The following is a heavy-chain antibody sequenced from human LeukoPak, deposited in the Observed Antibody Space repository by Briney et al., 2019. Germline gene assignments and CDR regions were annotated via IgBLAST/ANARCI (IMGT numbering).Heavy chain of an antibody. J-gene: IGHJ4*02. Sequence: PSETLSLTCTVSGGSISSGGYYWSWIRQHPGKGLEWIGYIYYSGSTYYNPSLKSRVTISVDTSKNQFSLKLSSVTAADTAVYYRARESSGWTKAFDYWGQGTLVTVSS. V-gene: IGHV4-31*03. D-gene: IGHD6-19*01. CDR1: GGSISSGGYY. CDR3: ARESSGWTKAFDY. CDR2: IYYSGST.